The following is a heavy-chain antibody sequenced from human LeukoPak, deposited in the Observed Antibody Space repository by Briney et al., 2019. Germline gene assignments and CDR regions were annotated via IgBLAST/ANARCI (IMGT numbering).Heavy chain of an antibody. CDR3: ARDRYVGATTAGDSDS. D-gene: IGHD1-26*01. V-gene: IGHV3-11*01. Sequence: PGGSLRLSCAASGFTFSDYYMSWIRQAPGKGLEWVSYIGSSGSTIYYADSVKGRFTISRDNAKNSLYLQTNSLRAEDTAVYYCARDRYVGATTAGDSDSWGQGTLVTASS. J-gene: IGHJ4*02. CDR1: GFTFSDYY. CDR2: IGSSGSTI.